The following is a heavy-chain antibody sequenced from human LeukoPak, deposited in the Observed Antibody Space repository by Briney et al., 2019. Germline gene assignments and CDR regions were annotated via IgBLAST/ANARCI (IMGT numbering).Heavy chain of an antibody. CDR3: ARPQVVVLNPFDY. Sequence: GGSLKLSCAASGFTFSTYALSWVRQPPGKGLEWVSAITGSADRTHYADSVKGRFTISRDNSKNIVYLQMNSLRAKDTAVYFCARPQVVVLNPFDYWGQGTLVTVSS. D-gene: IGHD3-10*01. V-gene: IGHV3-23*01. CDR2: ITGSADRT. J-gene: IGHJ4*02. CDR1: GFTFSTYA.